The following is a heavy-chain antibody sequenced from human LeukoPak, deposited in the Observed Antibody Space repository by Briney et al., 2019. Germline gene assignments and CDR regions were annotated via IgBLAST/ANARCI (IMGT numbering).Heavy chain of an antibody. CDR2: ISYDGSTK. V-gene: IGHV3-30*04. CDR1: GFTFTNFA. D-gene: IGHD2-15*01. Sequence: PGGSLRLSCAASGFTFTNFAVHWVRQAPGKGLEWVAFISYDGSTKYYADSVKGRFTISRDNAKNSLYLQINSLRAEDTAVYYCARDGRTYVDYWGQGTLVTVSS. J-gene: IGHJ4*02. CDR3: ARDGRTYVDY.